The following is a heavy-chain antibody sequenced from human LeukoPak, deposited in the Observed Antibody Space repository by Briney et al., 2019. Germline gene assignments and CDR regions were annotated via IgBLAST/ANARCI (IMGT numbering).Heavy chain of an antibody. CDR2: ISMSSSYI. CDR3: ARDGSGSYYFPHYYYGMDV. Sequence: GRCVRPFRAASGFTFTSYCIGWARQAPGGGLGWVSSISMSSSYIYYEESVKGRFTTSRDNDKNSLDLQMNSLRAEDTGVYDCARDGSGSYYFPHYYYGMDVWGKGTTVTVSS. D-gene: IGHD3-10*01. V-gene: IGHV3-21*01. J-gene: IGHJ6*04. CDR1: GFTFTSYC.